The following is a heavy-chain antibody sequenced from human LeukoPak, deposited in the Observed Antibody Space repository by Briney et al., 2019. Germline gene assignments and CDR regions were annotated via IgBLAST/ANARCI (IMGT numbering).Heavy chain of an antibody. J-gene: IGHJ4*02. CDR1: GFIFSNYW. Sequence: GGSLRLSCAASGFIFSNYWMTWVRQAPGKGLECVANIRQDGDTKYYVDSVKGRFTISRDNAMNSLYLQMNSLRAEDTAIYYCARSLPYGTTWYGRSDFWGQGTLVTVSS. CDR2: IRQDGDTK. CDR3: ARSLPYGTTWYGRSDF. V-gene: IGHV3-7*03. D-gene: IGHD6-13*01.